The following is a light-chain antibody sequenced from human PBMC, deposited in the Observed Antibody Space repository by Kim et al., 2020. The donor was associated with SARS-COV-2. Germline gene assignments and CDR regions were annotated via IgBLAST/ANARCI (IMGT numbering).Light chain of an antibody. CDR3: LRRDNWPRT. J-gene: IGKJ4*01. CDR2: HIS. Sequence: EIVLTQSPATLSLSPGARATLSCRASQSISPYLDWYQQKPGQPPRLLITHISSRATGIPARFSGIGSGTDFTLTISSLEPEDVALYYCLRRDNWPRTFDGEVKVEI. V-gene: IGKV3-11*01. CDR1: QSISPY.